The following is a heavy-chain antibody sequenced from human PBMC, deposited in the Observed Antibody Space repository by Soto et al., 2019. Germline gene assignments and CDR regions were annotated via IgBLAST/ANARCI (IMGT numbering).Heavy chain of an antibody. J-gene: IGHJ4*02. V-gene: IGHV4-34*01. CDR3: ARERITNFGVAVGPSFDY. Sequence: QVQLQQWGAGLLKPSETLSLTCAVYGGSFSGYYWSWIRQPPGKGLEWIGEINHSGSTNYNPSLKSRVTISVDTSKNQFSLKLSSVTAADTAVYYCARERITNFGVAVGPSFDYWGQGTLVTVSS. CDR1: GGSFSGYY. CDR2: INHSGST. D-gene: IGHD3-3*01.